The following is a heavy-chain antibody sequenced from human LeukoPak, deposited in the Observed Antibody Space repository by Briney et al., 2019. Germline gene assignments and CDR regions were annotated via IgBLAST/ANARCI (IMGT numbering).Heavy chain of an antibody. J-gene: IGHJ4*02. CDR3: ATALSIDYGDYVVDY. CDR2: INPSGGST. Sequence: AASVKVSCKASGYTFTSYYMHWVRQAPGQGREWMGIINPSGGSTSYAQKFQGRVTMTRDTSISTAYMELSRLRSDDTAVYYCATALSIDYGDYVVDYWGQGTLVTVSS. CDR1: GYTFTSYY. D-gene: IGHD4-17*01. V-gene: IGHV1-46*01.